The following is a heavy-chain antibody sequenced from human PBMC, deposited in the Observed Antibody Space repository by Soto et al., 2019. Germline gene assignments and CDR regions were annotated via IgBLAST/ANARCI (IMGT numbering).Heavy chain of an antibody. CDR1: GGSISSSSYY. CDR2: IYYSGST. V-gene: IGHV4-39*01. Sequence: SETLSLTCTVSGGSISSSSYYWGWIRQPPGKGLERIGSIYYSGSTYYNPSFKSQVTISVDTSKNQFSLNLTSVTAADTAMYYCVGLVGASVYFDYWGQGTLVTVSS. J-gene: IGHJ4*02. CDR3: VGLVGASVYFDY. D-gene: IGHD1-26*01.